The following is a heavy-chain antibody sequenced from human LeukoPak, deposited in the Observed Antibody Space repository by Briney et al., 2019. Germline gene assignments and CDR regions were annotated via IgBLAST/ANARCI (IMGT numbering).Heavy chain of an antibody. CDR1: GGTFSSYA. CDR3: ARGGEGSHSGYYFFEMVPSPFDY. CDR2: IIPIFGTA. V-gene: IGHV1-69*13. J-gene: IGHJ4*02. D-gene: IGHD3-22*01. Sequence: GASVKVSCKASGGTFSSYAISWVRQAPGQGLEWMGGIIPIFGTANYAQKFQGRVTITADESTSTAYMELSSLRSEDTAVYYCARGGEGSHSGYYFFEMVPSPFDYWGQGTLVTVSS.